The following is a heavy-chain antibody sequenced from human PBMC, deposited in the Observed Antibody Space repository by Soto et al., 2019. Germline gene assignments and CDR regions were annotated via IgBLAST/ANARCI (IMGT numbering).Heavy chain of an antibody. D-gene: IGHD3-22*01. J-gene: IGHJ6*02. CDR1: GGSISSGGYS. CDR2: IYHSGST. CDR3: AGSAYYHNSGMDV. V-gene: IGHV4-30-2*01. Sequence: SETLSLTCAVSGGSISSGGYSWSWIRQPPGKGLEWIGYIYHSGSTYYNPSLKSRVTISVDRSKNQFSLKLSSVTAADTAVYYSAGSAYYHNSGMDVWGQGTTVTVSS.